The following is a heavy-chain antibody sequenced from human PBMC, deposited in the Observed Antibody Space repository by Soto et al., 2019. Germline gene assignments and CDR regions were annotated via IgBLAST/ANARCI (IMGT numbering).Heavy chain of an antibody. V-gene: IGHV4-38-2*02. D-gene: IGHD5-18*01. CDR1: GGSISSGYY. J-gene: IGHJ4*02. CDR2: IYHSGTT. Sequence: SETLSLTCDVSGGSISSGYYWAWIRQPPGKGLEWIGSIYHSGTTYYNPSLKTRVTISIDRSNDQFSLNLKSVTAADTAVYYCAKERGGYGLFDSWGQGTLVTVSS. CDR3: AKERGGYGLFDS.